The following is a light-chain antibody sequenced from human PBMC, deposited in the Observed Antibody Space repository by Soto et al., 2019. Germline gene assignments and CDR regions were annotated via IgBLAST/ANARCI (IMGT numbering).Light chain of an antibody. Sequence: VMTQSPATLSVYPGERATLSCRASQSVSSNLAWYQQKPGQAPRLLIYGASARATGIPVRFSGSGSGTEFTLTISSLQSEDFAVYYCQQYNNWPRTFGQGTKV. J-gene: IGKJ1*01. CDR2: GAS. CDR1: QSVSSN. V-gene: IGKV3-15*01. CDR3: QQYNNWPRT.